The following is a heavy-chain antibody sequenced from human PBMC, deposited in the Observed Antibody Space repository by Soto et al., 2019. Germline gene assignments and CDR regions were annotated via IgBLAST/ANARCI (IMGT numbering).Heavy chain of an antibody. J-gene: IGHJ1*01. CDR2: INAGNGNT. CDR3: ATPLFSSSCDGYFQN. D-gene: IGHD6-13*01. V-gene: IGHV1-3*01. Sequence: GASVKVSCKASGYTFTSYAMHWVRQAPGQRLEWMGWINAGNGNTQYSQKFQGRVTITRDTSASTAYMALSSLRSEDTPVYYCATPLFSSSCDGYFQNWGQGTLVTVSS. CDR1: GYTFTSYA.